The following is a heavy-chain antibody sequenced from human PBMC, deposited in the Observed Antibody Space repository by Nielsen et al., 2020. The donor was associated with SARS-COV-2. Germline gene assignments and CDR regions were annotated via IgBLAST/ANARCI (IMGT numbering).Heavy chain of an antibody. D-gene: IGHD2-8*01. Sequence: GGSLRLSCAASGFTFSSYWMSWVRQAPGKGLEWVANIKQDGSEKYYVDSVKGRFTISRDNAKNSLYLQMNSLRAEDTAVYYCAKARYCTNGVCKNYGMDVWGQGTTVTVSS. CDR2: IKQDGSEK. J-gene: IGHJ6*02. CDR3: AKARYCTNGVCKNYGMDV. V-gene: IGHV3-7*01. CDR1: GFTFSSYW.